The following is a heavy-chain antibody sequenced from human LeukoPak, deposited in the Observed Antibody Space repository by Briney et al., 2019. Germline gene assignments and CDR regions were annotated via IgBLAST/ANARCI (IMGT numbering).Heavy chain of an antibody. CDR3: ARAGYYYDSKRKFDP. D-gene: IGHD3-22*01. CDR2: INPSGGST. Sequence: ASVKVSCKASGYTFTSYYMHWVRQAPGQGLEWMGIINPSGGSTSYAQKFQGRVTMTRDMSTSTVYMELSSLRSEDTAVYYCARAGYYYDSKRKFDPWGQGTLVTVSS. J-gene: IGHJ5*02. V-gene: IGHV1-46*01. CDR1: GYTFTSYY.